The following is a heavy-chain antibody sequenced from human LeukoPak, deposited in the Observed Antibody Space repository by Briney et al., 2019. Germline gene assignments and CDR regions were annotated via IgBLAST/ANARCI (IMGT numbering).Heavy chain of an antibody. CDR3: ARWGSSSWYVGLVPFDY. J-gene: IGHJ4*02. V-gene: IGHV4-34*01. Sequence: SETLSLTCAVYGGSFSGYYWSWIRQPPGKGLEWIGGINHSGSTNYNPSLKRRVTISVDTSKNQFSLKLSSVTAADTAVYYCARWGSSSWYVGLVPFDYWGQGTLVTVSS. D-gene: IGHD6-13*01. CDR1: GGSFSGYY. CDR2: INHSGST.